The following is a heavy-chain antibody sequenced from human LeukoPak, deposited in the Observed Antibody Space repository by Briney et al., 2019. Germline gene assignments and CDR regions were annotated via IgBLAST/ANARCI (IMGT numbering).Heavy chain of an antibody. V-gene: IGHV3-30-3*01. D-gene: IGHD3-16*02. CDR3: ARDNSVWGSYRYFDYYFDY. CDR1: GFTFSSSR. Sequence: GGSLRLSCAASGFTFSSSRMLWVRQTPGKGLEWVAVISYDGSNKYYADSVKGRFTISRDNSKNTLYLQMNSLRAEDTAVYYCARDNSVWGSYRYFDYYFDYWGQGTLVTVSS. J-gene: IGHJ4*02. CDR2: ISYDGSNK.